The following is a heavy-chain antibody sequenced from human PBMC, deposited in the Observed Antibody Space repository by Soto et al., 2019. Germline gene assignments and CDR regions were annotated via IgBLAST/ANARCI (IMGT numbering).Heavy chain of an antibody. CDR3: ARPDYCSGGSCYNFYMDV. CDR1: GFTFSSYA. J-gene: IGHJ6*03. D-gene: IGHD2-15*01. Sequence: EVQLLESGGGLVQPGGSLRLSCAASGFTFSSYAMSWVRQAPGKGLEWVSAISGSGGSTYYADSVKGRFTISRDNSKKTLYLQMNSLRAEDTAVYYCARPDYCSGGSCYNFYMDVWGKGTTVTVSS. V-gene: IGHV3-23*01. CDR2: ISGSGGST.